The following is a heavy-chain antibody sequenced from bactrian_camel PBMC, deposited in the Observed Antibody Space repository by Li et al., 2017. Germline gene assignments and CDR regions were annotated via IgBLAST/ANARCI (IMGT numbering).Heavy chain of an antibody. J-gene: IGHJ4*01. Sequence: VQLVESGGGSVQAGESLRLSCVVSGYRYSTYCMGWFRQVPGNEREPLASIDSDGRTSVADSVKGRFTISQDSAKNILYLQMHSLKPEDTAMYYCAAGQVKYIHWGQGTQVTVS. CDR3: AAGQVKYIH. CDR1: GYRYSTYC. V-gene: IGHV3S67*01. D-gene: IGHD1*01. CDR2: IDSDGRT.